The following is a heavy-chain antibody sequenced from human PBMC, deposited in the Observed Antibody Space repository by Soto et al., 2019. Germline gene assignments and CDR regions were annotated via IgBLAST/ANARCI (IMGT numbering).Heavy chain of an antibody. V-gene: IGHV6-1*01. CDR1: GDSVSSNSAA. D-gene: IGHD6-6*01. CDR3: ARERSSHDYYYYGMDV. Sequence: SQTLSLTCAISGDSVSSNSAAWNWIGQSPSRGLEWLGRTYYRSKWYNDYAVSVKSRITINPDTSKNQFSLQLNSVTPEDTAVYYCARERSSHDYYYYGMDVWGQGTTVTVSS. J-gene: IGHJ6*02. CDR2: TYYRSKWYN.